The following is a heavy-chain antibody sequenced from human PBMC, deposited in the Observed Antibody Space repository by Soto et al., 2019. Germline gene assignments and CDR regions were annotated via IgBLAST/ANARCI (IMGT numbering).Heavy chain of an antibody. CDR2: INHSGST. CDR3: ARWGVVVPAATGDAFDI. CDR1: GGSFSGYY. J-gene: IGHJ3*02. Sequence: QVQLQQWGAGLLKPSETLSLTCAVYGGSFSGYYWSWIRQPPGKGLEWIGEINHSGSTNYNPSLKSRVTISVDTSKNQFSLKLSSVTAADTAVYSCARWGVVVPAATGDAFDIWGQGTMVTVSS. D-gene: IGHD2-2*01. V-gene: IGHV4-34*01.